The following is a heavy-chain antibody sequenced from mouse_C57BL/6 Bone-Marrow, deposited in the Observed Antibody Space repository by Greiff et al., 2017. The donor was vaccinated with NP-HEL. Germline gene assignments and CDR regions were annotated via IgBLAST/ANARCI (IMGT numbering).Heavy chain of an antibody. J-gene: IGHJ2*01. D-gene: IGHD1-1*01. V-gene: IGHV5-15*01. CDR3: ARYYGNYFDY. Sequence: EVKLVESGGGLVEPGGSLKLSCAASGFTFSDYGMAWVRQAPRKGPEWVAFISNLAYSIYYADTVTGRFTISRENAKNTLYLEMSSLRSEDTAMYYCARYYGNYFDYWGQGTTLTVSS. CDR2: ISNLAYSI. CDR1: GFTFSDYG.